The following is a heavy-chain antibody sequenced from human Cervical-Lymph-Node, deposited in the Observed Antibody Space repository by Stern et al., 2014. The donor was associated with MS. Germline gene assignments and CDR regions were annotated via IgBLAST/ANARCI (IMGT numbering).Heavy chain of an antibody. D-gene: IGHD2-8*02. CDR3: ASEKCTSASCFLS. CDR2: ISSSGSTV. V-gene: IGHV3-11*01. J-gene: IGHJ4*02. Sequence: VQLVESGGGLVKPGGSLRLSCAASGFTFGADFMTWIRQAPGKGLEWVSYISSSGSTVHYADSVKGRFTISRDNANNSLYLQMNSLRAEDTAVYYCASEKCTSASCFLSWGQGDLVTVSS. CDR1: GFTFGADF.